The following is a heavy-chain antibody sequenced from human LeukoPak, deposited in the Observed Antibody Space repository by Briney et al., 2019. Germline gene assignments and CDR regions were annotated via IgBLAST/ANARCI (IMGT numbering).Heavy chain of an antibody. CDR1: GYTFTSYG. V-gene: IGHV1-18*01. D-gene: IGHD3-22*01. Sequence: ASVKVSCKASGYTFTSYGISWVRQAPGQGLEWMGWISAYNGNTNYAQKLQGRVTMTTDTSTSTAYMELRSLRSDDTAVYYCARSLYYYDSSGYPTESFDYWGQGTLVTVSS. J-gene: IGHJ4*02. CDR3: ARSLYYYDSSGYPTESFDY. CDR2: ISAYNGNT.